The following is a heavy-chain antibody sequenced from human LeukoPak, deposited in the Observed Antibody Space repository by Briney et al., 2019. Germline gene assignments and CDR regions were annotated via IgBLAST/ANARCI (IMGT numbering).Heavy chain of an antibody. CDR3: AKEGYDFWSGYYY. D-gene: IGHD3-3*01. Sequence: GGSLRLSCAASGFTFSTYGMHWVRQAPGKGLEWVAFIRDDGSNKYYADSVQGRFTISRDNSKNTLYLQMNSLGAEDTAVYYCAKEGYDFWSGYYYWGQGTLVTVSS. J-gene: IGHJ4*02. V-gene: IGHV3-30*02. CDR1: GFTFSTYG. CDR2: IRDDGSNK.